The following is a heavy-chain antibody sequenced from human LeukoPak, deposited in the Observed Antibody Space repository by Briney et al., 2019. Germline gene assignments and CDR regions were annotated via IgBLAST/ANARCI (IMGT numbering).Heavy chain of an antibody. CDR1: GGSISSSSYY. Sequence: SETLSLTCTVSGGSISSSSYYWGWIRQPPGKGLEWIGSIYYSGSTYYNPSLKSRVTISVDTSKNQFSLKLSSVTAADTAVYYCARRYFYDSGGYYYYFDYWGQGTLSPSPQ. D-gene: IGHD3-22*01. J-gene: IGHJ4*02. CDR2: IYYSGST. CDR3: ARRYFYDSGGYYYYFDY. V-gene: IGHV4-39*01.